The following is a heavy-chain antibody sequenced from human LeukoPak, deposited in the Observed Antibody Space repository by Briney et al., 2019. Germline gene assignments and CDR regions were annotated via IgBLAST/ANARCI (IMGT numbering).Heavy chain of an antibody. J-gene: IGHJ3*01. D-gene: IGHD4-23*01. CDR2: INPNSGGT. Sequence: ASVKVSCKASGYTFTGYYMHWVRQAPGQGLEWMGWINPNSGGTNYAQKFQGRVTMTRDTSISTAYMELRSLRTDDTAVYYCARDRGRTVVTPGPFSSDYWGQGTMVTVSS. V-gene: IGHV1-2*02. CDR1: GYTFTGYY. CDR3: ARDRGRTVVTPGPFSSDY.